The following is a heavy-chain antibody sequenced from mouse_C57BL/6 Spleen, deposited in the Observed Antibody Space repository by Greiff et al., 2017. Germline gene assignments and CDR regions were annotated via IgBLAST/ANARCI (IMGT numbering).Heavy chain of an antibody. CDR2: IDPENGDT. D-gene: IGHD1-1*01. Sequence: VQLKQSGAELVRPGASVKLSCTASGFNIKDDYMHWVKQRPEQGLEWIGWIDPENGDTEYASKFQGKATITADTSSNTAYLQLSSLTSEDTAVYYCSHYYGSSSMDYWGQGTSVTVSS. CDR1: GFNIKDDY. CDR3: SHYYGSSSMDY. V-gene: IGHV14-4*01. J-gene: IGHJ4*01.